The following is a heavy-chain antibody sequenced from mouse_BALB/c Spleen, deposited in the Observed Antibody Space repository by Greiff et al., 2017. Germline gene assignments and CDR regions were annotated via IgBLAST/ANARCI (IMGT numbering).Heavy chain of an antibody. CDR1: GYTFTDYN. CDR2: IYPYNGGT. CDR3: ARSRDGYHYAMDY. Sequence: VQLKQSGPELVKPGASVKISCKASGYTFTDYNMHWVKQSHGKSLEWIGYIYPYNGGTGYNQKFKSKATLTVDNSSSTAYMELRSLTSEDSAVYYCARSRDGYHYAMDYWGQGTSVTVSS. J-gene: IGHJ4*01. D-gene: IGHD2-3*01. V-gene: IGHV1S29*02.